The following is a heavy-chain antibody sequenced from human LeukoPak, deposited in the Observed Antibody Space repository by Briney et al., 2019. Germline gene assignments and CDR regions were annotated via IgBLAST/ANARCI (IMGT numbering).Heavy chain of an antibody. D-gene: IGHD3-3*02. Sequence: GGSLRLSCAASEFTFSTYWMSWVRQAPGEGLEWVANINQDGSDKYYVDSVKGRLTISRDNAKKSLYLQMNSLRVEDTAVYYCASDPFTISAYDAFNIWGQGTVVTVSS. CDR3: ASDPFTISAYDAFNI. CDR1: EFTFSTYW. J-gene: IGHJ3*02. CDR2: INQDGSDK. V-gene: IGHV3-7*01.